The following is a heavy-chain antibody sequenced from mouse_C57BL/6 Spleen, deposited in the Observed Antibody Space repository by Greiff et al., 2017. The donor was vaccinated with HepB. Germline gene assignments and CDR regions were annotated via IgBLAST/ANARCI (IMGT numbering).Heavy chain of an antibody. V-gene: IGHV1-76*01. CDR1: GYTFTDYY. J-gene: IGHJ2*01. Sequence: VQLQQSGAELVRPGASVKLSCKASGYTFTDYYINWVKQRPGQGLEWIARIYPGSGNTYYNEKFKGKATLTAEKSSSTAYMQLSSLTSEDSAVYFCARWNGSSYFDYWGQGTTLTVSS. CDR3: ARWNGSSYFDY. CDR2: IYPGSGNT. D-gene: IGHD1-1*01.